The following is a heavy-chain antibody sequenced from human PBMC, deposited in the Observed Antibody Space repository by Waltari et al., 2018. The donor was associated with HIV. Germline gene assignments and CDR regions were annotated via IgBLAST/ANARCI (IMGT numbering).Heavy chain of an antibody. V-gene: IGHV1-2*06. Sequence: VKKPGASVTVSCKASGYTFSGHYIHWVRQPPGQGLEWLGRIDPDSGLANYAQTFQGRVTMTRAKSIGTVYLKLSGLRSDDTALYYCARMYYGSWFTMADYGLDVWGQGTTVTVSS. CDR3: ARMYYGSWFTMADYGLDV. CDR1: GYTFSGHY. J-gene: IGHJ6*02. D-gene: IGHD3-10*01. CDR2: IDPDSGLA.